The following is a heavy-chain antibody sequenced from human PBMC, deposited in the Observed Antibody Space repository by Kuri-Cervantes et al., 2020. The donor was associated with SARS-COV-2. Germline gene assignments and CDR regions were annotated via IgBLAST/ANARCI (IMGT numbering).Heavy chain of an antibody. CDR3: ARLIHVAAVPDP. V-gene: IGHV4-59*01. CDR1: GGSISSYY. Sequence: GSLRLSCTVSGGSISSYYWSWIRQPPGKGLEWIGYIYYSGSTNYNPSLKSRVTISVDTSKNQFSLKLSSVTAADTAVYYCARLIHVAAVPDPWGQGTLVTVSS. J-gene: IGHJ5*02. CDR2: IYYSGST. D-gene: IGHD2-21*02.